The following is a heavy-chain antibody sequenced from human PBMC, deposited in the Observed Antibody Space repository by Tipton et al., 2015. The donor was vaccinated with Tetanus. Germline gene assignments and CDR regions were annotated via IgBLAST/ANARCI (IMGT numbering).Heavy chain of an antibody. Sequence: SLRLSCAASGFTFSSYGMHWVRQAPGKGLEWVAVISYDGSNKYYADSVKGRFTISRDTSKNTLYLQMNSLRAEDTAVYYCAKLPLFGELLPPPYYGMDVWGQGTTVTVSS. CDR2: ISYDGSNK. D-gene: IGHD3-10*01. CDR1: GFTFSSYG. V-gene: IGHV3-30*18. CDR3: AKLPLFGELLPPPYYGMDV. J-gene: IGHJ6*02.